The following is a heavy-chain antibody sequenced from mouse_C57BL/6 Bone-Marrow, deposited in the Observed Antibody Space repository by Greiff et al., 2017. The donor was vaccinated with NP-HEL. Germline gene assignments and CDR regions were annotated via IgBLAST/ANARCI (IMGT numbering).Heavy chain of an antibody. CDR2: ILPSIGST. V-gene: IGHV15-2*01. Sequence: QVQLQQSGSELRSPGSSVKLSCKDFDSEVFPIAYMSWVRQKPGHGFEWIGGILPSIGSTIYGEKFEDKATLDADTLSNTAYLELNILTSEDSAIYYCARSCNYEEDYYAMDYWGQGTSVTVSS. J-gene: IGHJ4*01. CDR3: ARSCNYEEDYYAMDY. CDR1: DSEVFPIAY. D-gene: IGHD2-1*01.